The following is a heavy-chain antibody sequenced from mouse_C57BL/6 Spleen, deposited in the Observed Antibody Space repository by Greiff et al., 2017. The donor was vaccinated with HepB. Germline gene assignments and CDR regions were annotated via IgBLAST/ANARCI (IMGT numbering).Heavy chain of an antibody. D-gene: IGHD2-5*01. Sequence: EVQVVESGGGLVKPGGSLKLSCAASGFTFSDYGMHWVRQAPEQGLEWVAYISSGSSTIYYADTVKGRVTISRDKAKSTLFLQMTSLRSEDTAMYYCARPKGSNYEFDYWGQGTTLTVSS. CDR3: ARPKGSNYEFDY. CDR1: GFTFSDYG. J-gene: IGHJ2*01. V-gene: IGHV5-17*01. CDR2: ISSGSSTI.